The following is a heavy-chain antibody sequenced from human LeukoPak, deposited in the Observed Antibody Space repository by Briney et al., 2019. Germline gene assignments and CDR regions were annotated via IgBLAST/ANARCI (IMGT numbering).Heavy chain of an antibody. J-gene: IGHJ4*02. CDR1: GYTFTGHY. Sequence: ASVKVSCKASGYTFTGHYMHWVRQAPGQGLEWMGWINPNSGGTNYAQKFQGRVTMTRDTSISTAYMELSRLRSDDTAVYYCAITLYYDSSGYYYPYFDYWGQGTLVTVSS. CDR2: INPNSGGT. CDR3: AITLYYDSSGYYYPYFDY. D-gene: IGHD3-22*01. V-gene: IGHV1-2*02.